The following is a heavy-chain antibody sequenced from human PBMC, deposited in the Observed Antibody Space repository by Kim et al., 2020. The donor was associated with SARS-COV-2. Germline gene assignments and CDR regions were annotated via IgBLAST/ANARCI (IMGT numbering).Heavy chain of an antibody. D-gene: IGHD6-13*01. Sequence: GGSLRLSCAASGFTFSSYWMSWVRQAPGKGLEWVANIKQDGSEKYYVDSVKGRFTISRDNAKNSLYLQMNSLRAEDTAVYYCARERYSSSWVGYGMDVWGQGTTVTVSS. CDR3: ARERYSSSWVGYGMDV. CDR2: IKQDGSEK. V-gene: IGHV3-7*01. CDR1: GFTFSSYW. J-gene: IGHJ6*02.